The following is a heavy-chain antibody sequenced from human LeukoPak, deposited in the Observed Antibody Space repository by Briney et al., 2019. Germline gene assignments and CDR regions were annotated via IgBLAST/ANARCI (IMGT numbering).Heavy chain of an antibody. D-gene: IGHD3-10*01. CDR1: GFSLSTYW. V-gene: IGHV3-7*04. J-gene: IGHJ5*02. Sequence: GGPLRLSCAASGFSLSTYWMSWVRQAPGKGLEWVANIKQDGSEKYYVDSVRGRFTISRDNAKNSLYLQMNYLRVEDTAVYFCARDRGRFDPWGQGTLVTVSS. CDR3: ARDRGRFDP. CDR2: IKQDGSEK.